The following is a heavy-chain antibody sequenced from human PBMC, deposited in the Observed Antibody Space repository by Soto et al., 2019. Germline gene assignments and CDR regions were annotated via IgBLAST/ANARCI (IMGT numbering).Heavy chain of an antibody. J-gene: IGHJ4*02. CDR2: ISSSSSYI. V-gene: IGHV3-21*01. CDR1: GFTFSSYS. D-gene: IGHD6-6*01. CDR3: AREDVRVSRGFDY. Sequence: GGSLRLSCAASGFTFSSYSMNWVRQAPGKGLEWVSSISSSSSYIYYADSVKGRFTISRDNAKNSLYLQMNSLRAEDTAVYYCAREDVRVSRGFDYWGQGTLVTVSS.